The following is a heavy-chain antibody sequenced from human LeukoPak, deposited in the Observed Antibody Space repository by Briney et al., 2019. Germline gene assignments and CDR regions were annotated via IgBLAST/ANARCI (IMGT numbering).Heavy chain of an antibody. J-gene: IGHJ4*02. CDR2: ISSSGSTI. CDR3: AREGYCSSTSCYDY. CDR1: GFTFSDYY. Sequence: GGSLRLSCAASGFTFSDYYMSWIRQAPGKGLEWVSYISSSGSTIYYADSVKGRFTISRDNPKNSLYLQMNSLRAEDTAVYYCAREGYCSSTSCYDYWGQGTLVTVYS. D-gene: IGHD2-2*01. V-gene: IGHV3-11*04.